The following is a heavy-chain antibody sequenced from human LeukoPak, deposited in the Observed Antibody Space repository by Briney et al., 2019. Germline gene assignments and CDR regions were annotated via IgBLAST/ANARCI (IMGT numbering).Heavy chain of an antibody. CDR2: IYSSGST. CDR1: AGSISTYY. V-gene: IGHV4-59*01. J-gene: IGHJ4*02. CDR3: ARDDCSGAGCYYY. D-gene: IGHD2-15*01. Sequence: SETLSLTCTVSAGSISTYYWNCIRQPPGKGLEWIGYIYSSGSTKYNPSLKSRVTISVDKSKNQFSLRLTSLTAADTAVYYCARDDCSGAGCYYYWGQGTLVTVSS.